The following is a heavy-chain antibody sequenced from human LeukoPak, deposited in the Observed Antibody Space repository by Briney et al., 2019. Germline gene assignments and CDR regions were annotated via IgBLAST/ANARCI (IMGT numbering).Heavy chain of an antibody. V-gene: IGHV4-34*01. CDR1: GGSFSGYY. D-gene: IGHD6-13*01. Sequence: SETLSLTCAVYGGSFSGYYWSWIRQPPGKGLEWIGEINHSGSTNHNPSLKSRVTISVDTSKNQFSLKLSSVTAADTAVYYCARGNRGSSWYAIWGQGTMVTVSS. J-gene: IGHJ3*02. CDR2: INHSGST. CDR3: ARGNRGSSWYAI.